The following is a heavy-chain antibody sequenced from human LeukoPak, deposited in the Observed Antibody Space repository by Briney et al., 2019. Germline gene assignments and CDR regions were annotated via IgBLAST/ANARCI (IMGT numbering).Heavy chain of an antibody. Sequence: GGSLRLSCAASGFTFSSYGMHWVRQAPGKGPEWVGFIRSKAYDGTTEYAASVKGRFTISRDDSKSIAYLQMNRLKTEDTAVYYCTSTIFGVTISEGVDYWGQGTLVTVSS. D-gene: IGHD3-3*01. V-gene: IGHV3-49*04. J-gene: IGHJ4*02. CDR1: GFTFSSYG. CDR2: IRSKAYDGTT. CDR3: TSTIFGVTISEGVDY.